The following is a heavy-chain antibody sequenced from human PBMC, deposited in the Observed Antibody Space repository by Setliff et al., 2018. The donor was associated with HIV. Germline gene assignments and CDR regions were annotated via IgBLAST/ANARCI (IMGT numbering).Heavy chain of an antibody. D-gene: IGHD5-12*01. CDR3: VRDGYNNWDLDH. CDR1: GFSFSSYW. Sequence: GESLKISCAGSGFSFSSYWMTWVRQAPGKGLEWVANINQNGGSRNYVDSGKGRFTISRDNTKNSLYLKMNSLRAEDTAMYYCVRDGYNNWDLDHWGQGTLVTVPQ. V-gene: IGHV3-7*03. J-gene: IGHJ4*02. CDR2: INQNGGSR.